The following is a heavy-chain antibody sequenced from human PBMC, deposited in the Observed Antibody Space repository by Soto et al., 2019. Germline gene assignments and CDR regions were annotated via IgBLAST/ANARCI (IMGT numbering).Heavy chain of an antibody. CDR3: ARQIYDSDTGPNFQYYFDS. CDR2: IDPSDSQT. J-gene: IGHJ4*02. CDR1: GYSFTGYW. V-gene: IGHV5-10-1*01. Sequence: GESLKISCKGSGYSFTGYWITWVRQKPGKGLEWMGRIDPSDSQTYYSPSFRGHVTISATKSITTVFLQWSSLRASDTAMYYCARQIYDSDTGPNFQYYFDSWGQGTPVTVSS. D-gene: IGHD3-22*01.